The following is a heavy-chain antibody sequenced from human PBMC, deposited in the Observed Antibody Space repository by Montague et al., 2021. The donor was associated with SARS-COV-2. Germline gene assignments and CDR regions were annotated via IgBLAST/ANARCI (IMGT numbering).Heavy chain of an antibody. CDR1: GDSVSSNIAT. CDR2: TYYRSKWYN. J-gene: IGHJ2*01. Sequence: CAISGDSVSSNIATWNWIRQSPSRGLEWLGRTYYRSKWYNDYAVSVKSRVIINPDTSNNRISLQLSSVTPEDTAVYYCARAYCGGDCYFYWYFDLWGRGTLVTVPS. V-gene: IGHV6-1*01. CDR3: ARAYCGGDCYFYWYFDL. D-gene: IGHD2-21*02.